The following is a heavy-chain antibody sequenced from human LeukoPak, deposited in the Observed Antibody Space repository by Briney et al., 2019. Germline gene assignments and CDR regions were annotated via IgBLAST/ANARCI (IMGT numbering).Heavy chain of an antibody. J-gene: IGHJ3*02. CDR3: AKAGRLTGSAFDI. Sequence: PGGSLRLSCAASGFIFSSSGMHWVRQAPGKGLEWVAVISYDGSNEYYADSVKGRFTISRDNSKSTLYLQMNSLRAEDTAVYYCAKAGRLTGSAFDIWGQGTMVTVSS. CDR1: GFIFSSSG. V-gene: IGHV3-30*18. D-gene: IGHD3-9*01. CDR2: ISYDGSNE.